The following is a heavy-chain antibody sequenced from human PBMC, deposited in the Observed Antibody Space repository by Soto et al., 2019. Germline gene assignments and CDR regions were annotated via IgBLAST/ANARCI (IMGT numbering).Heavy chain of an antibody. D-gene: IGHD3-10*01. V-gene: IGHV4-59*08. J-gene: IGHJ4*02. CDR2: IYYSGST. Sequence: SETLSLTCTVSGGSISSYYWSWIRQPPGKGLEWIGYIYYSGSTNYNPSLKSRVTISVDTSKNQFSLKLSSVTAADTAVYYCARHFYLADPPREYYFDYWGQGTLVTVSS. CDR1: GGSISSYY. CDR3: ARHFYLADPPREYYFDY.